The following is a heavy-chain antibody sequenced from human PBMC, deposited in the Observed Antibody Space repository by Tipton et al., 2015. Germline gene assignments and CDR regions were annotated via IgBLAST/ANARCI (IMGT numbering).Heavy chain of an antibody. CDR2: VVPLSGIA. Sequence: QLVQSGAEVKKPVSSVKVSCKASGGTFSNYTITWVRQAPGQGLEWMGGVVPLSGIADYAQKFQGRVTITADESTSTAYMELSSLRSEDTAVYYCARGTSTYDFWTGYALGYWGQGTLVTVSS. D-gene: IGHD3-3*01. CDR1: GGTFSNYT. V-gene: IGHV1-69*01. J-gene: IGHJ4*02. CDR3: ARGTSTYDFWTGYALGY.